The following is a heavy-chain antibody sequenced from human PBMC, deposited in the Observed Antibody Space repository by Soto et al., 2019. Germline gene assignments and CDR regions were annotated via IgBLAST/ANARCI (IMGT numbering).Heavy chain of an antibody. V-gene: IGHV1-18*01. J-gene: IGHJ4*02. D-gene: IGHD6-13*01. CDR1: GYTFTSYG. CDR3: ARDRHSSSWPQGVDY. CDR2: ISAYNGNT. Sequence: QVQLVQSGAEVKKPGAAVKVSCKASGYTFTSYGISWVRQAPGQGLEWMGWISAYNGNTNYAQKLQGRVTMTTDTSTSTSYMELRSLRSDDTAVYYCARDRHSSSWPQGVDYWGQGTLVTVSS.